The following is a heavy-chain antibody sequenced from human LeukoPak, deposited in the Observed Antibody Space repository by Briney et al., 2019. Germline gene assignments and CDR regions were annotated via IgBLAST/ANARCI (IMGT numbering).Heavy chain of an antibody. CDR3: AGTYCGGDCYSGTYYYYYMDV. V-gene: IGHV3-23*01. Sequence: GGSLRLSCAASGLTVSSNYMSWVRQAPGKGLEWVSAMSSSGGSTYYADSVKGRFTISRDNSKNTLYLQMNSLRAEDTAVYYCAGTYCGGDCYSGTYYYYYMDVWGKGTTVTVSS. D-gene: IGHD2-21*01. CDR1: GLTVSSNY. J-gene: IGHJ6*03. CDR2: MSSSGGST.